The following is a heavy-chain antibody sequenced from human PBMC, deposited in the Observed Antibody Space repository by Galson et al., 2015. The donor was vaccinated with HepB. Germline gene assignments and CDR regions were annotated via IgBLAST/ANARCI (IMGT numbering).Heavy chain of an antibody. V-gene: IGHV1-69*04. Sequence: SVKVSCKASGGTFSGYAISWVRQAPGQGLEWMGRIIPILGIANYAQKFQGRVTITADKSTSTAYMELSSLRSEDTAVYYCARGSYYKALDAFDIWGQGTMVTVSS. CDR1: GGTFSGYA. D-gene: IGHD3-10*01. CDR2: IIPILGIA. CDR3: ARGSYYKALDAFDI. J-gene: IGHJ3*02.